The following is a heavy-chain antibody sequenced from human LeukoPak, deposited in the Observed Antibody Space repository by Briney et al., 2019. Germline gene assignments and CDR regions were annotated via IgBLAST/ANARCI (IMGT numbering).Heavy chain of an antibody. V-gene: IGHV1-2*02. CDR2: INPNSGGT. CDR1: GYTFTGYY. Sequence: ASVKVSCKASGYTFTGYYMHWVRQAPEQGLEWMGWINPNSGGTNYAQKFQGRVTMTRDTSISTAYMELSRLRSDDTAVYYCARVYYDSSGYLLFDYWGLGTLVTVSS. J-gene: IGHJ4*02. D-gene: IGHD3-22*01. CDR3: ARVYYDSSGYLLFDY.